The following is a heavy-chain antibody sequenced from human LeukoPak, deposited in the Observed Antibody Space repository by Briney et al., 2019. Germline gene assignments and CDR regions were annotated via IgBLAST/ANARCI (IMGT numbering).Heavy chain of an antibody. CDR3: ARDDVTTGGAIDY. D-gene: IGHD4-17*01. V-gene: IGHV1-2*02. CDR2: INPNSGGT. Sequence: ASVKVSCKASGYTFTGYYMHWVREAPGQGLEWMGWINPNSGGTNYAQKFQGRVTMTRDTSISTAYMELSRLRSDDTAVYYCARDDVTTGGAIDYWGQGTLVTVSS. CDR1: GYTFTGYY. J-gene: IGHJ4*02.